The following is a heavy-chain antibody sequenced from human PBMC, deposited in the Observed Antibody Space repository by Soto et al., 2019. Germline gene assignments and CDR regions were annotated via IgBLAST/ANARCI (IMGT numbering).Heavy chain of an antibody. Sequence: QVQLVESGGGVVQPGRSLRLSCAASGFTFSSYGMHWVRQAPGKGLEWVAVIWYDGSNKYYADSVKGRFTISRDNSKNTLYLQMNSLRAEDTAVYYCARDRGEFAYSSSWYTPDYWGQGTLVTVSS. CDR1: GFTFSSYG. D-gene: IGHD6-13*01. V-gene: IGHV3-33*01. CDR2: IWYDGSNK. J-gene: IGHJ4*02. CDR3: ARDRGEFAYSSSWYTPDY.